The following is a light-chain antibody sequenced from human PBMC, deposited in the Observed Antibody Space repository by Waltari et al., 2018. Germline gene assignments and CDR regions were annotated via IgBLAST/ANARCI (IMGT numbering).Light chain of an antibody. J-gene: IGKJ2*01. Sequence: DIVMTQSPDSLAVALGERATINCKYRQSVLYSSNNKNYLAWYQQKAGQPPKLIIYWASTRESGVPDRFSGSGSGTDFTLTISSPQAEDVAVYYCQQHYGTPRTFGQGTKLEIK. V-gene: IGKV4-1*01. CDR1: QSVLYSSNNKNY. CDR3: QQHYGTPRT. CDR2: WAS.